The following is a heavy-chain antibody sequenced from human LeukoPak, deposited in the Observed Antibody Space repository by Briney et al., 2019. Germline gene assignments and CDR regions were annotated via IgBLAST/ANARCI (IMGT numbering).Heavy chain of an antibody. D-gene: IGHD5-18*01. V-gene: IGHV4-39*07. Sequence: PSETLSLTCTVSGGSISTSNYYWGWIRQPPGKGLEWIGNIFYSGSTNYNPSLKSRVTMSVDTSKNQFSLKLSSVTAADTAVYYCARTEESGYNYGYFGYYYYMDVWGKGTTVTVSS. CDR3: ARTEESGYNYGYFGYYYYMDV. CDR1: GGSISTSNYY. J-gene: IGHJ6*03. CDR2: IFYSGST.